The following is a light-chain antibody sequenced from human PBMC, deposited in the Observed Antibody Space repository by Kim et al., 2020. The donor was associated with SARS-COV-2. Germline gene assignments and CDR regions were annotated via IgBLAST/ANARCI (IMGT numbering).Light chain of an antibody. Sequence: SSELTQDPAVSVALGQTVRITCQEDSLRTYYASWYQQKPGQAPILVIYRKNTRPSGIPDLFSGSSSGNTASLTVTGAQAVDEADYYCNSRDNSGDHVVFGGGTQLTVL. CDR3: NSRDNSGDHVV. CDR2: RKN. V-gene: IGLV3-19*01. CDR1: SLRTYY. J-gene: IGLJ2*01.